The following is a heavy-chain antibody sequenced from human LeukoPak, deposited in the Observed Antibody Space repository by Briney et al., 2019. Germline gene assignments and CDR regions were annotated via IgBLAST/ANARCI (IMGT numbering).Heavy chain of an antibody. Sequence: GGSLRLSCAASGFTFSSYAMSWVRQAPGKGLEWVSVISGSGSSTNYADSVKGRFTISRDNSKNTLYLQVNSLRAEDTAIYYCAKGQGSGTYSRFDYWGQGTLVTVSS. CDR1: GFTFSSYA. CDR2: ISGSGSST. D-gene: IGHD1-26*01. V-gene: IGHV3-23*01. J-gene: IGHJ4*02. CDR3: AKGQGSGTYSRFDY.